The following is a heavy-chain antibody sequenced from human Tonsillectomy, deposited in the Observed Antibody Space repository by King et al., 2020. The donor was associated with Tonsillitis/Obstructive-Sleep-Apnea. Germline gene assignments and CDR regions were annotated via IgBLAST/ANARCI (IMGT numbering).Heavy chain of an antibody. CDR3: ARELGDNGGSYYFDS. D-gene: IGHD2-21*01. CDR1: GFTFDDYA. V-gene: IGHV3-9*01. Sequence: VQLVESGGDLLQPGRSLRLSCAASGFTFDDYAMHWVRQVPGKGLEWVSGITWNSDAVGYATSVKGRFTISRDNAKNSLYLQMNNLRTEDTALYYCARELGDNGGSYYFDSWGQGTLVTVSS. J-gene: IGHJ4*02. CDR2: ITWNSDAV.